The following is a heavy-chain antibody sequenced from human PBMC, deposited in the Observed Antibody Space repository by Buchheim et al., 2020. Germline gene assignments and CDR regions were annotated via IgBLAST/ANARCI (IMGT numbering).Heavy chain of an antibody. D-gene: IGHD3-9*01. J-gene: IGHJ6*02. V-gene: IGHV3-23*04. CDR1: GFTLRSYA. Sequence: EVQVVESGGTLVRRGGSLRLSCAASGFTLRSYAMSWVRQAPGRGLEWVSTISSSADNSGRDDITYYVDSVKGRFTISRDDSKNTLYLQMNSLRAEDTALYYCAKENYDTLTGYGGHYYYAMDVWGQGTT. CDR2: ISSSADNSGRDDIT. CDR3: AKENYDTLTGYGGHYYYAMDV.